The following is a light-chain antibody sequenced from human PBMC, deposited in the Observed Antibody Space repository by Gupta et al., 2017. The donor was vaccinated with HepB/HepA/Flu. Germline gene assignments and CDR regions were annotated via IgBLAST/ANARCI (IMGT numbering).Light chain of an antibody. V-gene: IGLV1-47*01. Sequence: SVLTQPPSASRTPGQRVTISCSGSSSNIGSNYVYWYQQFPGTAPKLLIYRNNQRPSGAPVRFSGSKSGTSASLAISGLRSDDEADYYCATWDDSLSGYVFGNGTNVTVL. CDR3: ATWDDSLSGYV. CDR2: RNN. CDR1: SSNIGSNY. J-gene: IGLJ1*01.